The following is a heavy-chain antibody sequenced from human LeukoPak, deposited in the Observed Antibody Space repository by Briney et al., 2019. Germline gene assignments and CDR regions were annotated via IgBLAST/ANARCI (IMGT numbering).Heavy chain of an antibody. CDR1: GGSISSYY. J-gene: IGHJ4*02. D-gene: IGHD1-26*01. CDR3: ARRGGSYHLDY. V-gene: IGHV4-59*01. CDR2: IYYSGST. Sequence: SETLSLTCTVSGGSISSYYWSWIRQPPGKGLEWIGYIYYSGSTNYNPSLKSRVTISVDTSKNQFSLKLSSVTAADTAVYYCARRGGSYHLDYWGQGTLVTVSS.